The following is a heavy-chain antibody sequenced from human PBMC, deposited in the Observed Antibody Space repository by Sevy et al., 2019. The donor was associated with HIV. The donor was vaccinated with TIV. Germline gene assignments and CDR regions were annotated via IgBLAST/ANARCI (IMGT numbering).Heavy chain of an antibody. CDR3: AKGGAARPEF. V-gene: IGHV3-23*01. CDR2: VSGRGSTT. Sequence: GGSLRLSCAASGFTLSSYHMSWVRQAPGKGLEWVSAVSGRGSTTYYADSLKGRFTISRDNSKNTVYLQISSLRADDTALYYCAKGGAARPEFWGQGALVTVSS. D-gene: IGHD6-6*01. CDR1: GFTLSSYH. J-gene: IGHJ4*02.